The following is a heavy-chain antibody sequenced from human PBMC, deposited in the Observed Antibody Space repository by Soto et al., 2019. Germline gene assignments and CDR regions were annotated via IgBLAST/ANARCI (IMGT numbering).Heavy chain of an antibody. Sequence: GGSLRLSCAASGFTFSNYAMSWVRQAPGKELEWVSLVSATAGTTYYTDSVKGRFTISRDNSRNTVYLQMNSLRSDDTAVYYCAKDRLAGGFDYWGQGTLVTVSS. J-gene: IGHJ4*02. CDR3: AKDRLAGGFDY. CDR2: VSATAGTT. D-gene: IGHD3-16*01. CDR1: GFTFSNYA. V-gene: IGHV3-23*01.